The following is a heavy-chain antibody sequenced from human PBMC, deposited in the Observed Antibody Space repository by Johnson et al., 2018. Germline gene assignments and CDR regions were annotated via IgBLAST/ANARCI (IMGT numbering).Heavy chain of an antibody. CDR1: GFTFSSYG. CDR2: IWYDGSNK. D-gene: IGHD1-26*01. Sequence: QVQLVESGGGVVQPGRSLRLSCAASGFTFSSYGMHWVRQAPGKGLEWVAVIWYDGSNKYYADSVKGRFTISRDNSKNTLYLQMNSLRAEDTAVYYCAKIIVGATRGAFEIWGQGTMVTGSS. V-gene: IGHV3-33*06. J-gene: IGHJ3*02. CDR3: AKIIVGATRGAFEI.